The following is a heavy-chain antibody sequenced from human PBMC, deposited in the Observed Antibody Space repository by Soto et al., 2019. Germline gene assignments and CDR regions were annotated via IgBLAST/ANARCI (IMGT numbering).Heavy chain of an antibody. CDR1: GGTFSSYA. CDR3: ARRYTPRYSSGWYPKYYFDY. CDR2: IIPIFGTA. V-gene: IGHV1-69*01. Sequence: QVQLVQSGAEVKKPGSSVKVSCKASGGTFSSYAISWVRQAPGQGREWMGGIIPIFGTANYAQKFQGSVTITADESTSTAYMELSSLRSEDTAVYYCARRYTPRYSSGWYPKYYFDYWGQGTLVTVSS. D-gene: IGHD6-19*01. J-gene: IGHJ4*02.